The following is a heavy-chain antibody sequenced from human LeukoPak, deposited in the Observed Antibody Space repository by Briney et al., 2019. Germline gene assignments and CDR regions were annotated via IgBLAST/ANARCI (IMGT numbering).Heavy chain of an antibody. J-gene: IGHJ3*02. CDR3: ARELRSIAVAGNAFDI. Sequence: AGGSLRLSCAASGFTFSSYAMHWVRQAPGKGLEWVAVISYDGSNKYYADSVKGRFTISRDNSKNTLYLQMNSLRAEDTAVYYCARELRSIAVAGNAFDIWGQGTMVTVSS. CDR2: ISYDGSNK. V-gene: IGHV3-30-3*01. D-gene: IGHD6-19*01. CDR1: GFTFSSYA.